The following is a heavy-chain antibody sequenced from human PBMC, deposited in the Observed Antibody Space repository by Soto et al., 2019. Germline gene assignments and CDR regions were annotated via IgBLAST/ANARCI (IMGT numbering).Heavy chain of an antibody. Sequence: QVQLVQSGAEVKKPGASVKVSCKASGYTFTTYALHWVRQAPGQRPEWMGWINPASGHTKYSKKFQDRVTITRDTSASTGYMELCSLRSEDTAVYYCGRSVVGGTGEILYNAMDVWGQGTTVNVSS. CDR1: GYTFTTYA. J-gene: IGHJ6*01. D-gene: IGHD1-26*01. CDR3: GRSVVGGTGEILYNAMDV. CDR2: INPASGHT. V-gene: IGHV1-3*01.